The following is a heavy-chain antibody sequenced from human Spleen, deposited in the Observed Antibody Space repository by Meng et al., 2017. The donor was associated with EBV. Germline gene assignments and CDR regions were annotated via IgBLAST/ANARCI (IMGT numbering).Heavy chain of an antibody. CDR3: ARPFPSWQSPRLDPFGA. CDR1: GHPISRFDY. J-gene: IGHJ5*02. CDR2: VHYTGST. Sequence: GPCQVRPSVTRPLTAPVSGHPISRFDYWGCIRQPPGRGLEWIGSVHYTGSTYYSPSLKSRVTVSVDTSKNQFSLRLTSVTAADTAVYYCARPFPSWQSPRLDPFGAWGQGTLVTVSS. V-gene: IGHV4-39*01. D-gene: IGHD6-19*01.